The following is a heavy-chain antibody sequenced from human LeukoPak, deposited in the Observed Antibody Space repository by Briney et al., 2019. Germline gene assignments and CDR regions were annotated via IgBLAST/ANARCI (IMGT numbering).Heavy chain of an antibody. V-gene: IGHV4-4*07. J-gene: IGHJ6*03. CDR1: GGSISSYY. Sequence: PSETLSLTCTVSGGSISSYYWSWIRQPAGKGLEWIGRIYTSGSTNYNPSLKSRVTMSVDTSKNQFSLKLSSVTAADTAVCYCARGGGWELPTGYYMDVWGKGTTVTISS. CDR2: IYTSGST. D-gene: IGHD1-26*01. CDR3: ARGGGWELPTGYYMDV.